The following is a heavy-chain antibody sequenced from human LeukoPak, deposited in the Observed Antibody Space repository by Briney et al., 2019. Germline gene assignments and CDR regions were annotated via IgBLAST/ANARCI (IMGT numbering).Heavy chain of an antibody. D-gene: IGHD6-19*01. J-gene: IGHJ4*02. Sequence: GGSLRLSCAASGFIFSDYSMGWVRQAPGKGLEWVAVISYDGSHTYYADAVKGRFTISRDTSKSTLYLQMNSLRADDTAVYYCAKAKEDGYTSGWYSFDYWGQGTLVTVSS. V-gene: IGHV3-30*18. CDR2: ISYDGSHT. CDR1: GFIFSDYS. CDR3: AKAKEDGYTSGWYSFDY.